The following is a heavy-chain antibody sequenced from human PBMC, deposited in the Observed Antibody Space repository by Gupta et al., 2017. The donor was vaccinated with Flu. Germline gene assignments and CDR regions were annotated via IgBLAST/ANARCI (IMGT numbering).Heavy chain of an antibody. D-gene: IGHD6-6*01. CDR2: IKSKTDGGTI. J-gene: IGHJ4*02. Sequence: EVQLVESGGDLVKPGGSLRLSCAASGFTCTKAWMAWVRQAPGKGLEWVGRIKSKTDGGTIDYAAPVKGRFTISRDDSRNTLSLQMNSLKTEDTAVYYCTTDGGIAVRPMFDYWGQGALVTVSS. CDR3: TTDGGIAVRPMFDY. V-gene: IGHV3-15*01. CDR1: GFTCTKAW.